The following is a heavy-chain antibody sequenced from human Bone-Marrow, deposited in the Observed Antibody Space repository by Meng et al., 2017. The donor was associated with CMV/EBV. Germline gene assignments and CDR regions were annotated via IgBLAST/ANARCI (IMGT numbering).Heavy chain of an antibody. Sequence: ASVKVSCKASGYTFTEYYIHWVRQAPGQGLEWMGWINPNSGGTKYAQKFQGRVTMTRDTSISTAYMELSRLRSDDTAVYYCARAGFVVVPAATYNWFDPWGQGTLVTVSS. D-gene: IGHD2-2*01. J-gene: IGHJ5*02. V-gene: IGHV1-2*02. CDR2: INPNSGGT. CDR3: ARAGFVVVPAATYNWFDP. CDR1: GYTFTEYY.